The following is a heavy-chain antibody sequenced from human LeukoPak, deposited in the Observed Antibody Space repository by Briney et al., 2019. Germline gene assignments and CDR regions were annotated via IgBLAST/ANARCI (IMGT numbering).Heavy chain of an antibody. CDR2: IYPGDSDT. Sequence: KNGESLKISCKGSGYRFTSYWISWVRQMPGKGLEWMGIIYPGDSDTRYSPSFQGQVTISADKSISTAYLQWSSLKASDTAMYYCARDVGTTYYDFWSGYYKGMGAFDIWGQGTMVTVSS. CDR1: GYRFTSYW. CDR3: ARDVGTTYYDFWSGYYKGMGAFDI. V-gene: IGHV5-51*01. J-gene: IGHJ3*02. D-gene: IGHD3-3*01.